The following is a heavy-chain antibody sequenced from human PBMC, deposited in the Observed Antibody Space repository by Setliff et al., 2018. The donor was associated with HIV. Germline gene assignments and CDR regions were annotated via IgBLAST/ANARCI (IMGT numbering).Heavy chain of an antibody. CDR2: TYSSGST. CDR3: ATYAGNGGGKGY. Sequence: SETLPLTCTVSGYSISSGYYWGWIRQPAGKGLEWIGQTYSSGSTKCNPSLKSRVTISVDTSKNQFSLTLSSVTAADTAMYYCATYAGNGGGKGYWGQGTLVTVSS. V-gene: IGHV4-61*09. D-gene: IGHD2-21*01. J-gene: IGHJ4*02. CDR1: GYSISSGYY.